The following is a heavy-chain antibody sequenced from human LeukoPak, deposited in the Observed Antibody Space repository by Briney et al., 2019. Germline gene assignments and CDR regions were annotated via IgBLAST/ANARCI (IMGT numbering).Heavy chain of an antibody. V-gene: IGHV1-2*02. D-gene: IGHD3-16*02. CDR2: INPNSAGT. J-gene: IGHJ4*02. CDR1: GYTFTGYY. CDR3: ASGTALGELSPHDY. Sequence: DSVKVSCKASGYTFTGYYMHWVRQPPAQGREWVGWINPNSAGTNYAQKFQGRVTMTRDTSISTAYMELSRLRSDDTAVYYCASGTALGELSPHDYWGQGTLVTISS.